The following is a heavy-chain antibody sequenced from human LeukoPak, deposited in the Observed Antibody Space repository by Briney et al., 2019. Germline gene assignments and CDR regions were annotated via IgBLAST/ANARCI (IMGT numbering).Heavy chain of an antibody. J-gene: IGHJ4*02. CDR1: GFTFRNYY. Sequence: PGGSLRLSCAASGFTFRNYYIHWVRQAPGKGLEYVSVISNNGGTTYYANSVKGRFTISRDNSKHTVYLQMGSLRADDMAVYYCARDLSGGGLDYWGQGTLVTVSS. V-gene: IGHV3-64*01. CDR2: ISNNGGTT. CDR3: ARDLSGGGLDY. D-gene: IGHD3-10*01.